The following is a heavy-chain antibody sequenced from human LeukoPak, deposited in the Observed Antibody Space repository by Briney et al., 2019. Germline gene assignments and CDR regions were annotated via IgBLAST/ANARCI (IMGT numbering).Heavy chain of an antibody. CDR3: ARARTMITFGGVRHAFDI. Sequence: SVKVSCKASGGAFSSYAFNWVRQAPGQGLEWVGRIIPLLGVTNHAQKLQGRVTVTADPATNTAYMELSSLIPDDTAVYYCARARTMITFGGVRHAFDIWGQGTLVTVSS. V-gene: IGHV1-69*04. J-gene: IGHJ3*02. CDR2: IIPLLGVT. CDR1: GGAFSSYA. D-gene: IGHD3-16*01.